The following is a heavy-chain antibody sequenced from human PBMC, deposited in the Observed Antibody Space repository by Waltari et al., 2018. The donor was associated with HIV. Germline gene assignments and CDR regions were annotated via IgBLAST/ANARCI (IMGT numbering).Heavy chain of an antibody. CDR2: ISYDGNKK. V-gene: IGHV3-30*04. Sequence: QVQLVESGGGVVQPGRSLRLSCAASGFPFSSYAMHWVRQAPGKGLEWVAVISYDGNKKHYADSVKGRFTISRDNSKNTQYLQMNSLRDEDTAMYYCAREWVSFGSGSSSCRYWGQGTLVTVSS. CDR1: GFPFSSYA. J-gene: IGHJ4*02. CDR3: AREWVSFGSGSSSCRY. D-gene: IGHD3-10*01.